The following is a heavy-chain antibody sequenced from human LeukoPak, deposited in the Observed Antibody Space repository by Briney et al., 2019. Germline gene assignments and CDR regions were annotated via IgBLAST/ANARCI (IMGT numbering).Heavy chain of an antibody. CDR2: IDSTSGYI. CDR3: PRSQPRPVGATLIDF. J-gene: IGHJ4*02. CDR1: GFNFNTYS. D-gene: IGHD1-26*01. Sequence: GGSLRLSCAASGFNFNTYSMNWVRQAPGKRLEWVSSIDSTSGYIYYADSVKGRFTISRENAKNSLYLQMNSLRAEDTAVYYCPRSQPRPVGATLIDFWGQGTLVTVSS. V-gene: IGHV3-21*01.